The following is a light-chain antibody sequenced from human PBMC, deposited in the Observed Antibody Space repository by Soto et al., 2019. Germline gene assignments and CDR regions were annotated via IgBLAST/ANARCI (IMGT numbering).Light chain of an antibody. CDR2: GAS. V-gene: IGKV3-15*01. CDR1: QSVSSN. CDR3: QQYNKWPRT. Sequence: EIGMTQSPAPPSVSPGERANLPCRASQSVSSNLAWYQQKPGQAPRLLIYGASTRATGIPARFSGSGSGTEFTLTMSSLQSEDFAVYYCQQYNKWPRTFGQGTKVDIK. J-gene: IGKJ1*01.